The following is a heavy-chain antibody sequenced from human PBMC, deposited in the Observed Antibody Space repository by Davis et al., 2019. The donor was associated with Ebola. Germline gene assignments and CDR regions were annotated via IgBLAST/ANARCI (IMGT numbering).Heavy chain of an antibody. Sequence: GESLKISCAASGFTFSSYSMNWVRQAPGKGLEWVSSISSSSSYINYADSVRGRFTISRDNAKTSLYLQMNSLRAEDTAVYYCARGTDGYNPGGYFDSWGQGTLVTVSS. CDR1: GFTFSSYS. CDR2: ISSSSSYI. V-gene: IGHV3-21*06. J-gene: IGHJ4*02. CDR3: ARGTDGYNPGGYFDS. D-gene: IGHD5-24*01.